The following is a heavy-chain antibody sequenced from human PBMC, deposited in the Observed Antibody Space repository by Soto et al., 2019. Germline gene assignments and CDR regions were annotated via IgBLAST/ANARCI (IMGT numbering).Heavy chain of an antibody. CDR2: IHHSGSI. V-gene: IGHV4-30-4*08. J-gene: IGHJ6*02. CDR3: AREVDGGDSLDV. CDR1: GDSISSDSYH. Sequence: QVQLQQSGPGLVKPSQTRSLTCTVSGDSISSDSYHWTWIRPSPGQGLAWIGYIHHSGSILYNPSLKSRVTISVDTSKNQSSLHLTSVTAADTAVYFCAREVDGGDSLDVWGQGTTVTVSS. D-gene: IGHD2-21*02.